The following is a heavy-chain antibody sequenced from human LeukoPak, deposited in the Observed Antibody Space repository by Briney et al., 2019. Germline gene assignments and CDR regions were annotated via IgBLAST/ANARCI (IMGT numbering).Heavy chain of an antibody. J-gene: IGHJ5*02. D-gene: IGHD2-15*01. CDR2: IWHDGRNK. V-gene: IGHV3-33*01. Sequence: PGRSLRLSCAASGFTFSSYGMHCVRQAPGKGLEWVAVIWHDGRNKYYADSVKGRFTVSRDNSKNTLSLQMDSLRADDTAAYYCARDRGSDDPIDSWGQGTLVTVLS. CDR1: GFTFSSYG. CDR3: ARDRGSDDPIDS.